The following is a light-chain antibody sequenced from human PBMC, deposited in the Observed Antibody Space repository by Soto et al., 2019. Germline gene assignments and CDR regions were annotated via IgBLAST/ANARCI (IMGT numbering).Light chain of an antibody. J-gene: IGLJ1*01. CDR3: CSYAGSAYV. CDR1: SSDVGRYNL. Sequence: QSVLTQPASVSGSPGQSRSISCTGASSDVGRYNLVSWYQQHPGKAPKVMIYEVSKRPSGVSHRFSGSRSGNTASLTISGLQAEDEADYYCCSYAGSAYVFGTGTKLTVL. CDR2: EVS. V-gene: IGLV2-23*02.